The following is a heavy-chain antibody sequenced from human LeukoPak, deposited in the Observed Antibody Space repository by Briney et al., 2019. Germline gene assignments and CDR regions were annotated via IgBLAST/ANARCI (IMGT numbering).Heavy chain of an antibody. CDR1: GVSFSGYY. J-gene: IGHJ3*02. CDR2: INHSGST. CDR3: ARVVDDFSSTPDAFDI. D-gene: IGHD3-3*01. Sequence: SETLSLTCAVYGVSFSGYYWSWIRQPPGKGLEWIGEINHSGSTNYNPSLKSRVTISVDTSKNQFSLKLSSVTAADTAVYYCARVVDDFSSTPDAFDIWGQGTMVTVSS. V-gene: IGHV4-34*01.